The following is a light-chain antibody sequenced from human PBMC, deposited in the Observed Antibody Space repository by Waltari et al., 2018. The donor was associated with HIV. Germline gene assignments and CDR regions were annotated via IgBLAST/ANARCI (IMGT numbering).Light chain of an antibody. Sequence: SYVLTQPPSVSVAPGQTARIPCGGNNIGTKGVHWAQQKPGQAPVLVVYDYSDRPSGIPERFSGSNSGNTATLTISRVEAGDEADYYCQVWDSSSDHVVFGGGTKLTVL. CDR3: QVWDSSSDHVV. V-gene: IGLV3-21*02. CDR1: NIGTKG. CDR2: DYS. J-gene: IGLJ2*01.